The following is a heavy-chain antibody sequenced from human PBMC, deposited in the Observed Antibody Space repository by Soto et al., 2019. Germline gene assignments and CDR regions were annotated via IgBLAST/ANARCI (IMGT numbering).Heavy chain of an antibody. D-gene: IGHD3-9*01. CDR1: GFTFSSYG. Sequence: QVQLVESGGGVVQPGRSLRLSCAASGFTFSSYGMHWVRQAPGKGLEWVAVISYDGSKKYYADSVKGRFTISRDNSKNTLYLQLKSRRAEDTAVYYCARDPRLDLLIGPFDYWGQGTLVSVPS. CDR3: ARDPRLDLLIGPFDY. J-gene: IGHJ4*02. V-gene: IGHV3-30*03. CDR2: ISYDGSKK.